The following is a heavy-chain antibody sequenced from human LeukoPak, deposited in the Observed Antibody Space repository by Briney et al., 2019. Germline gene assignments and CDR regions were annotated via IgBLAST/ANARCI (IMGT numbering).Heavy chain of an antibody. CDR3: AREYCSGGRCQYYFDY. J-gene: IGHJ4*02. CDR1: GFTFSSYA. Sequence: GGSLRLSCGASGFTFSSYAMHWVRQAPGKGLEYVSGISSDGGSPFHVNSVKGRFTISRDNSKDTLYLQMGSLRAEDMAVYYCAREYCSGGRCQYYFDYWGQGTLVTVSS. D-gene: IGHD2-15*01. V-gene: IGHV3-64*01. CDR2: ISSDGGSP.